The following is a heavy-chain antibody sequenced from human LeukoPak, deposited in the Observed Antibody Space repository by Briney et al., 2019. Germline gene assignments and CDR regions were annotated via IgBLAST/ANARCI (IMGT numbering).Heavy chain of an antibody. CDR1: GFTISNYW. Sequence: PGGSLRLSCAASGFTISNYWMSWVRDVPGKGLEWVANTKGDGSEKHYVDSVEGRFTISRDNAKNSLYLQMNSLRVEDTAVYYCARESSYSRDYWGQGTLVTVSS. D-gene: IGHD3-16*01. CDR3: ARESSYSRDY. J-gene: IGHJ4*02. V-gene: IGHV3-7*03. CDR2: TKGDGSEK.